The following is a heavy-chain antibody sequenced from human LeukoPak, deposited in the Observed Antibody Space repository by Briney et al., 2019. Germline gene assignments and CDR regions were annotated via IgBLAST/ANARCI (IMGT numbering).Heavy chain of an antibody. CDR1: GGSIGSYY. D-gene: IGHD4-17*01. CDR2: IHYSGST. V-gene: IGHV4-59*01. Sequence: SETLSLTCTVSGGSIGSYYWSWIRQAPGKGLEWIGYIHYSGSTNYNPSLKSRVSISVDTSKNQFSLKLSSVTAADTAVYYCARTGSTVTMLYPFDHWGQGTLVTVSS. J-gene: IGHJ4*02. CDR3: ARTGSTVTMLYPFDH.